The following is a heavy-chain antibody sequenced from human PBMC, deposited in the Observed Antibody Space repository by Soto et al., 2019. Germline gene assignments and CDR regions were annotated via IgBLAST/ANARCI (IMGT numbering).Heavy chain of an antibody. CDR2: ISGSGGTT. D-gene: IGHD3-3*01. CDR1: GFSFSSHA. CDR3: ARTPYDFWSSGQYFFDH. V-gene: IGHV3-23*01. J-gene: IGHJ4*02. Sequence: WGSLRLSCAASGFSFSSHAICWVCHSPWKWRECVSGISGSGGTTFYADSVEGRFTISIDNSKKTLFLQMNSLRAEDTAVYYCARTPYDFWSSGQYFFDHWGQGTLVTVSS.